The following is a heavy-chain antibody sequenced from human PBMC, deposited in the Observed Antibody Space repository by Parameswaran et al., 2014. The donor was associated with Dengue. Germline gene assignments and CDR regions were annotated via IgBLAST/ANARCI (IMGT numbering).Heavy chain of an antibody. Sequence: RWIRQPPGKGLEWIGEIYHSGSTNYNPSLKSRVTISVDKSKNQFSLKLSSVTAADTAVYYCATTLGWGYYYYGMDVWGKGTTVTVSS. J-gene: IGHJ6*04. CDR2: IYHSGST. V-gene: IGHV4-4*02. CDR3: ATTLGWGYYYYGMDV. D-gene: IGHD1-26*01.